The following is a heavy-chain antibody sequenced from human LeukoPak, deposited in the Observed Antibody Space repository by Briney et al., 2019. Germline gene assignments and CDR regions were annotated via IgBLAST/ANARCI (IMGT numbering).Heavy chain of an antibody. CDR1: GYTFTNYD. V-gene: IGHV1-8*01. J-gene: IGHJ3*01. CDR3: ARESTIAMAGLDGFDV. CDR2: VNPNTGDR. D-gene: IGHD6-19*01. Sequence: ASVTVSCKASGYTFTNYDINWVRQASGQGLEWMGCVNPNTGDRGYAPNFQGRITLTRSASISTAFMELSGLASDDTAIYYCARESTIAMAGLDGFDVWGQGTMVTVSS.